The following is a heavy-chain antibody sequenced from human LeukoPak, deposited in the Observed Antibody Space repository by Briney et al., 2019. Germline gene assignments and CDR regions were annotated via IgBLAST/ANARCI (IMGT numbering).Heavy chain of an antibody. CDR3: ARSDGYGLVGI. J-gene: IGHJ3*02. D-gene: IGHD3-10*01. Sequence: PSETLSLTCSVSGVSISSGSNYWGWIRQPPGKTLEWIGSIYSSGSTHYNPSLKSRVIILIDTAKNHFSLNLSSVTAADTAVYYCARSDGYGLVGIWGQGAWSPSLQ. CDR2: IYSSGST. CDR1: GVSISSGSNY. V-gene: IGHV4-39*07.